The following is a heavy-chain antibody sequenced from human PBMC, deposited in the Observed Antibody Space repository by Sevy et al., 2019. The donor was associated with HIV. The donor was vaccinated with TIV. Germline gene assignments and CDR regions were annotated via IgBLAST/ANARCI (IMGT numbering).Heavy chain of an antibody. CDR3: ARCFGSGSYGFDS. CDR1: GFTFSSYG. Sequence: GGYLRLCCAASGFTFSSYGMHWVRQAPGKGLECVAVIWYDGSNKYYADSVKGRFTISRDNSKNTLYLQMNSLRAEDTAVYYCARCFGSGSYGFDSWGQGNLVTVSS. D-gene: IGHD3-10*01. CDR2: IWYDGSNK. V-gene: IGHV3-33*01. J-gene: IGHJ4*02.